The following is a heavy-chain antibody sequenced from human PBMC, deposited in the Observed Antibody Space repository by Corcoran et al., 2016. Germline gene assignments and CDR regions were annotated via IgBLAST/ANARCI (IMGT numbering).Heavy chain of an antibody. CDR2: IYPGDSDT. D-gene: IGHD2-21*02. V-gene: IGHV5-51*07. CDR3: ARLAECGGDCYGGGFDY. CDR1: GYSFTSYW. J-gene: IGHJ4*02. Sequence: EVQLVQSGAEVKKRGESLKISFKGSGYSFTSYWIGWVHHMPGKGLEWMGIIYPGDSDTRYSPSFQGQVTISANKSISTAYLQWSSLKASDTAMDYCARLAECGGDCYGGGFDYWGQGTLVTGSS.